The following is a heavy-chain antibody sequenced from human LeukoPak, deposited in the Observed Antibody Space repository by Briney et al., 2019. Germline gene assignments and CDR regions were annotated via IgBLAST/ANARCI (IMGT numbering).Heavy chain of an antibody. V-gene: IGHV1-2*02. Sequence: ASAKVSCKASGYTFTGYYMHWVRQAPGQGLEWMGWINPNSGGTNYAQKFQGRVTMTRDTSISTAYMELSRLRSDDTAVYYCARDADNPSGIAAAGQIDYWGQGTLVTVSS. CDR1: GYTFTGYY. CDR3: ARDADNPSGIAAAGQIDY. D-gene: IGHD6-13*01. J-gene: IGHJ4*02. CDR2: INPNSGGT.